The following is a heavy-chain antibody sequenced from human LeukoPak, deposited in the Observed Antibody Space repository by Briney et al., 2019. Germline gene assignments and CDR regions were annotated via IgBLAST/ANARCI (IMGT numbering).Heavy chain of an antibody. D-gene: IGHD6-19*01. CDR2: IKEEGNER. J-gene: IGHJ3*02. CDR3: ARDVSPRYRSGWADAHDI. V-gene: IGHV3-7*01. CDR1: GFTFDTYW. Sequence: GGSLRPSCVASGFTFDTYWMTWVRQAPGKGLEWVANIKEEGNERHYADSVSGRFTISRDNAKNSLFLQMNSLRAEDTAVYYCARDVSPRYRSGWADAHDIWGQGTMVTVSS.